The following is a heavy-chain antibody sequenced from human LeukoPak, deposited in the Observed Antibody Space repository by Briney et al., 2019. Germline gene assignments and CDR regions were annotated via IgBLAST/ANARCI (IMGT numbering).Heavy chain of an antibody. CDR2: IYYSGST. D-gene: IGHD3-22*01. Sequence: SETLSLTCTVSGGSISSSSYYWGWIRQPPGKGLEWIGSIYYSGSTYYNPSLKSRVTISVDTSKNQFSLKLSSVTATDTAVYYCARLNYDSSGYYYGYYYYMDVWGKGTTVTVSS. CDR1: GGSISSSSYY. J-gene: IGHJ6*03. CDR3: ARLNYDSSGYYYGYYYYMDV. V-gene: IGHV4-39*07.